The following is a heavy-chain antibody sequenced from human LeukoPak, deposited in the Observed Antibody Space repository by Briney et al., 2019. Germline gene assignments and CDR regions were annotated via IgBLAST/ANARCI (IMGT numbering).Heavy chain of an antibody. V-gene: IGHV1-2*06. J-gene: IGHJ4*02. CDR3: ARGLHCSGGSCYSGFDY. CDR2: INPNRGGT. CDR1: GYTFTGYY. Sequence: GASVKVSCKASGYTFTGYYMHWVRQAPGQGLEWMGRINPNRGGTNYAQKFQGRVTMTRDTSISTAYMELSRLRSDDTAVYYCARGLHCSGGSCYSGFDYWSQGTLVTVSS. D-gene: IGHD2-15*01.